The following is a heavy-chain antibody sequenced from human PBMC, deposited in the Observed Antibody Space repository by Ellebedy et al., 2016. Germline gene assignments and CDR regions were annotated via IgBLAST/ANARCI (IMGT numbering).Heavy chain of an antibody. D-gene: IGHD3-9*01. CDR1: GFTFSSYA. V-gene: IGHV3-30-3*02. J-gene: IGHJ6*02. CDR2: ISYDGSNK. CDR3: AKSRSTRYFDWLLGDGMDV. Sequence: GESLKISXAASGFTFSSYAMHWVRQAPGKGLEWVAVISYDGSNKYYADSVKGRFTISRDNSKNTLYLQMNSLRAEDTAVYYCAKSRSTRYFDWLLGDGMDVWGQGTTVTVSS.